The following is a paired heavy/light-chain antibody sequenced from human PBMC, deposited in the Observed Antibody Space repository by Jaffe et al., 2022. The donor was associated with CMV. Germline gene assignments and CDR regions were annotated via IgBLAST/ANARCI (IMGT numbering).Heavy chain of an antibody. V-gene: IGHV3-21*06. J-gene: IGHJ6*02. CDR3: ARDFYRPIFDYYYGMDL. Sequence: EVQLVESGGGLVKPGGSLRLSCAASGFTFSTYSMNWVRQAPGKGLEWVSSISSSSSSYIYYTESVKGRFTISRDNAENLLYLEMNSLRAEDTAVYYCARDFYRPIFDYYYGMDLWGPGTTVTVSS. D-gene: IGHD3-3*01. CDR1: GFTFSTYS. CDR2: ISSSSSSYI.
Light chain of an antibody. CDR3: QLYGSSLIT. J-gene: IGKJ5*01. CDR2: GAS. V-gene: IGKV3-20*01. Sequence: TVLTQSPGTLSLSPGERATLSCRASHSVSSSYLAWYQQKPGQAPRLLVYGASSRATGIPDRFSGSGSETDFTLTISRLEPEDFAVYYCQLYGSSLITFGQGTRLEIK. CDR1: HSVSSSY.